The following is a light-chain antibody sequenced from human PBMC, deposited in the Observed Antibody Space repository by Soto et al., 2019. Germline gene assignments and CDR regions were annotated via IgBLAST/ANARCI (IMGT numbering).Light chain of an antibody. V-gene: IGLV1-47*01. CDR3: AAWDDSLNGVYV. J-gene: IGLJ1*01. CDR2: RNN. CDR1: RSNIGRNF. Sequence: QSVLTQSPSASGTPGQRVTISCSGSRSNIGRNFAYWYQHVPGTAPRLLIQRNNERPSGVPDRFSGSKSGTSVSLAISGLRSEDEATYYCAAWDDSLNGVYVFGPGTKLTVL.